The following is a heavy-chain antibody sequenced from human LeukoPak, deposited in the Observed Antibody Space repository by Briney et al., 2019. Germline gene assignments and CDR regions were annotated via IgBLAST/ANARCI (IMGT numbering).Heavy chain of an antibody. J-gene: IGHJ5*02. CDR2: IKQEGSEK. CDR3: ARGRGEYDYVWGSYGPKRRWFDP. CDR1: GFTFSNYW. V-gene: IGHV3-7*03. Sequence: PGGSLRLSCAASGFTFSNYWMSWVRQAPGKGLEWVANIKQEGSEKYHVDSVKGRFTISRDNAKNSLYLQMNSLRAEDTAVYFCARGRGEYDYVWGSYGPKRRWFDPWGRGTLVTVSS. D-gene: IGHD3-16*01.